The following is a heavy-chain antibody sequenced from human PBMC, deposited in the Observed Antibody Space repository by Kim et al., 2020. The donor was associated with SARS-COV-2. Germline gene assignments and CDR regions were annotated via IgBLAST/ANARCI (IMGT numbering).Heavy chain of an antibody. J-gene: IGHJ6*02. CDR1: GFTFSSYA. V-gene: IGHV3-64D*06. D-gene: IGHD2-2*01. CDR2: ISSNGGSI. CDR3: VKDQGLCSITSCHYGMDV. Sequence: GGSLRLSCSASGFTFSSYAMHWVRQAPGKGLEYVSAISSNGGSIYYADSVKGRFTISRDNSKNTLYLQMSRLRAEDTAVYYCVKDQGLCSITSCHYGMDVWGQGTLVTVSS.